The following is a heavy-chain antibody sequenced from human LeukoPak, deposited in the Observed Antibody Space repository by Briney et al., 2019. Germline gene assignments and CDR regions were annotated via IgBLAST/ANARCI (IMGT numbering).Heavy chain of an antibody. CDR2: ISAYNGNT. D-gene: IGHD3-22*01. Sequence: ASVKVSCKASGYTFTSYGISWVRQAPGQGLEWMGWISAYNGNTNYAQKLQGRVTMTTDTSTSTAYMELRSLRSDDTAVYYCATPNGGNYYDSSGYFHYWGQGTLVTVSS. CDR3: ATPNGGNYYDSSGYFHY. V-gene: IGHV1-18*01. J-gene: IGHJ4*02. CDR1: GYTFTSYG.